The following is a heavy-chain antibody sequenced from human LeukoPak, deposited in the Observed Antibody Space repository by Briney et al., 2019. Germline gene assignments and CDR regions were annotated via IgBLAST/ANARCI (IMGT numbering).Heavy chain of an antibody. D-gene: IGHD3-10*01. J-gene: IGHJ4*02. CDR2: ISYDGGNK. CDR1: GFTFSRSA. Sequence: GGSLRLSCAASGFTFSRSAMHWVRQAPGKGLEWVAIISYDGGNKYYADSVKGRFTISRDNAKNSLYLQMNSLRAEDTAVYYCARGSRVLWFGEHLSTYYFDYWGQGTLVTVSS. CDR3: ARGSRVLWFGEHLSTYYFDY. V-gene: IGHV3-30*04.